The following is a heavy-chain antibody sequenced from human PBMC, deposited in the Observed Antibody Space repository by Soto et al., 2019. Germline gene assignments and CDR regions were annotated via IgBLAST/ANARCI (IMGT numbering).Heavy chain of an antibody. V-gene: IGHV3-23*01. Sequence: GGSLRLSCAASGFTFSSYAMSWVRQAPGKGLEWVSAISGSGGSTYYADSVKGRFTISRDNSKNTLYLQMNSLRAEDTAVYYCAKDLRTIFGVVPNPYYFDYWGQGTLVTVS. CDR3: AKDLRTIFGVVPNPYYFDY. J-gene: IGHJ4*02. D-gene: IGHD3-3*01. CDR1: GFTFSSYA. CDR2: ISGSGGST.